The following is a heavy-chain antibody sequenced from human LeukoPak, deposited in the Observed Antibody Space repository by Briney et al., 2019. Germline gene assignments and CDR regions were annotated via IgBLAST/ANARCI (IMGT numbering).Heavy chain of an antibody. CDR2: INPNSGGT. V-gene: IGHV1-2*02. Sequence: ASVKVSCKASGYTITGYYMHWVRQAPGQGLEWMGWINPNSGGTNYAQKFQGRVTMTRDTSISTAYMELSRLRSDDTAVYYCARVRGYSGYEPKDYWGQGTLVTVSS. CDR1: GYTITGYY. D-gene: IGHD5-12*01. J-gene: IGHJ4*02. CDR3: ARVRGYSGYEPKDY.